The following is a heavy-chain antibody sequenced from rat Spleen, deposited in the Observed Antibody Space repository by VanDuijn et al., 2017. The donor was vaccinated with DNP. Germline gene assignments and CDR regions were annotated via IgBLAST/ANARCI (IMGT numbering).Heavy chain of an antibody. Sequence: EVQLVESGGGLVQPGRSLKLSCAASGFTFSNYYMAWVRQAPKKGLELVAYISYESSSTYHGDSVKGRFTISRDNAESTLYLQMKSLRSEDSATYYCAKHARPILRVYFYAMDAWGQGTSVTVSS. CDR2: ISYESSST. CDR1: GFTFSNYY. D-gene: IGHD1-7*01. J-gene: IGHJ4*01. V-gene: IGHV5-22*01. CDR3: AKHARPILRVYFYAMDA.